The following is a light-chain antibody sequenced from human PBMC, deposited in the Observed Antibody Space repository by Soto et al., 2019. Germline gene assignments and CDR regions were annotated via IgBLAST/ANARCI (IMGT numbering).Light chain of an antibody. V-gene: IGKV1-5*01. Sequence: DIQMTQSPSTLSASVGDRVTISCRASQSISSWLAWYQQKPGKAPNLLIYDASSLQSGVPSRFSGIGSGTEFPLTISSLQPDDFATYYCQQYNSHWTFGQGTKVEIK. CDR2: DAS. CDR3: QQYNSHWT. CDR1: QSISSW. J-gene: IGKJ1*01.